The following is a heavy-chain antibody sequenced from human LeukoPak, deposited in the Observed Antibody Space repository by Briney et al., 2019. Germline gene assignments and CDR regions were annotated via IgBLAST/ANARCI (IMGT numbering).Heavy chain of an antibody. Sequence: GGSLRLSCAASGFTFSDYAMYWVRQAPGKGLEWVASMSYDGSNEYYADSVKGRFTISRDDSKNTLYLQMNSLRTEDTAVYYCARGAPPDYWGQGTLVTVSS. J-gene: IGHJ4*02. V-gene: IGHV3-30-3*01. CDR1: GFTFSDYA. CDR3: ARGAPPDY. CDR2: MSYDGSNE.